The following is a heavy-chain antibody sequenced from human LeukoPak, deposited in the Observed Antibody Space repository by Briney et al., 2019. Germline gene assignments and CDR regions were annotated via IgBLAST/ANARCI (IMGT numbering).Heavy chain of an antibody. Sequence: ASVKVSCKASGYSFTSNYIHWVRQAPGQGLEWMGMIYPRDGSTSYAQKFQGRVTITRDTSASTAYMELSSLRSEDTAVYYCARVRYGDYRAAFDYWGQGTLVTVSS. J-gene: IGHJ4*02. V-gene: IGHV1-46*01. D-gene: IGHD4-17*01. CDR2: IYPRDGST. CDR1: GYSFTSNY. CDR3: ARVRYGDYRAAFDY.